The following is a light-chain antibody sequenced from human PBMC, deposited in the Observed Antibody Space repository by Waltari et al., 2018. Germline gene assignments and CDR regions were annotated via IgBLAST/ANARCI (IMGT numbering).Light chain of an antibody. CDR1: SSNIGAGND. CDR3: QSYDSSLSGSM. Sequence: QSVLTQPPSVSGAPGQRVIIPCTGRSSNIGAGNDVHWYQPLPGKAPQLLIYGNSARPSGVPVRFSGSTSGTSAYLAITGLQAEDEADYYCQSYDSSLSGSMFGGGTKLTVL. CDR2: GNS. J-gene: IGLJ3*02. V-gene: IGLV1-40*01.